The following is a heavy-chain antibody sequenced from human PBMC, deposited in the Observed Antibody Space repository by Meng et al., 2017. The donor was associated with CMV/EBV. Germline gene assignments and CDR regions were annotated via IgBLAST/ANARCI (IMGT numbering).Heavy chain of an antibody. J-gene: IGHJ4*02. Sequence: GGSLRLSCAASGFTVSSNYMSWVRQAPGKGLEWVSVIYSGGSTYYADSVKGRFTISRDNSKNTPYLQMNSLRAEDTAVYYCARGVGSYGFPHAHLDYWGQGTLVTVSS. CDR1: GFTVSSNY. D-gene: IGHD5-18*01. CDR2: IYSGGST. V-gene: IGHV3-53*01. CDR3: ARGVGSYGFPHAHLDY.